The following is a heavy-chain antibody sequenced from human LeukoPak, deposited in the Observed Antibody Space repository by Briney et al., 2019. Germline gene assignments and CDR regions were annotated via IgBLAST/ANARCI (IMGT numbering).Heavy chain of an antibody. J-gene: IGHJ6*03. CDR1: GFTFYRFG. V-gene: IGHV3-23*01. D-gene: IGHD3-10*01. CDR3: AKAPRWDYGSGSRIYYYYITV. Sequence: PRGSLRLSWVASGFTFYRFGMNWVRQAPGEGLEWVSCISLGGDIKYYGDSVKGRFVISRDTSENSPYMQIDSLRSAGTAVYFRAKAPRWDYGSGSRIYYYYITVASKRT. CDR2: ISLGGDIK.